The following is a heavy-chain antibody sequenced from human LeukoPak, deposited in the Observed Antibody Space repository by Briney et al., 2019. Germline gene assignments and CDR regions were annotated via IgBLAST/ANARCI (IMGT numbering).Heavy chain of an antibody. V-gene: IGHV3-23*01. CDR3: AKDKEQLVHYYYMDV. CDR2: ISGSGGST. J-gene: IGHJ6*03. Sequence: GGSLRLSCAASGFTFSSYAITWVRQAPGKGLEWVSEISGSGGSTYYADSVKGRFTISRDNSKNTLYLQMNSLRAEDTAVYYCAKDKEQLVHYYYMDVWGKGTTVTVSS. CDR1: GFTFSSYA. D-gene: IGHD6-6*01.